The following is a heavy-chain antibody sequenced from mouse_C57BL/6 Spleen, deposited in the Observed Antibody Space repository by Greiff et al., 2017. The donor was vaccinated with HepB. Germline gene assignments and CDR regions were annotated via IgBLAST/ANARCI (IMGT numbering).Heavy chain of an antibody. Sequence: VQLQQSGPELVKPGASVKISCKASGYAFSSSWMNWVKQRPGKGLEWIGRIYPGDGDTNYNGKFKGKATLTADKSSSTAYMQLSSLTSEDSAVYFCARRAITTVVGAMDYWGQGTSVTVSS. CDR2: IYPGDGDT. CDR3: ARRAITTVVGAMDY. D-gene: IGHD1-1*01. CDR1: GYAFSSSW. J-gene: IGHJ4*01. V-gene: IGHV1-82*01.